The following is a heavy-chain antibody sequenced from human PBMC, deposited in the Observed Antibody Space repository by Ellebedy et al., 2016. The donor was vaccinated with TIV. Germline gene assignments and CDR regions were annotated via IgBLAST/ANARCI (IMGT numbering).Heavy chain of an antibody. V-gene: IGHV4-39*07. CDR1: GGSISSSSYY. J-gene: IGHJ5*02. CDR3: ARVGVVPAALAATYNWFDP. D-gene: IGHD2-2*01. Sequence: SETLSLTXTVSGGSISSSSYYWGWIRQPPGKGLEWIGSIYYSGSTNYNPSLKSRVTISVDTSKNQFSLKLSSVTAADTAVYYCARVGVVPAALAATYNWFDPWGQGTLVTVSS. CDR2: IYYSGST.